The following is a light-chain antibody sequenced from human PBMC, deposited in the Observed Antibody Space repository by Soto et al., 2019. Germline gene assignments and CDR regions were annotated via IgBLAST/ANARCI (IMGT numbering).Light chain of an antibody. CDR3: QQSYSTPWT. V-gene: IGKV1-17*03. CDR2: AAS. CDR1: QGISTY. Sequence: DIQMTQSPSAISASVGDRFTVTCRASQGISTYLAWFQQKPGKVPKRLIYAASSLQSGVPSRFSGSGSGTEFTLTISSLQPEDFATYYCQQSYSTPWTFGQGTKVDIK. J-gene: IGKJ1*01.